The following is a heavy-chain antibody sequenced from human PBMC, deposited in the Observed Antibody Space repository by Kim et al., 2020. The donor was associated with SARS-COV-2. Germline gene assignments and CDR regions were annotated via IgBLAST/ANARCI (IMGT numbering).Heavy chain of an antibody. D-gene: IGHD6-13*01. Sequence: ASVKVSCKVSGYTLTELSMHWVRQAPGKGLEWMGGFDPEDGETIYAQKFQGRVTMTEDTSTDTAYMELSSLRSEDTAVYYCGSFHSSSWYYGMDVWGQGTTVTVSS. CDR2: FDPEDGET. J-gene: IGHJ6*02. CDR3: GSFHSSSWYYGMDV. V-gene: IGHV1-24*01. CDR1: GYTLTELS.